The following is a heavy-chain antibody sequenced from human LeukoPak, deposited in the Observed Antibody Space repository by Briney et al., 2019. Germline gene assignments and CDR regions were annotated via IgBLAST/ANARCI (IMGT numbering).Heavy chain of an antibody. CDR2: IIPIFGTA. V-gene: IGHV1-69*13. J-gene: IGHJ4*02. Sequence: SEKVSCKASGGTFSSYAISWVRQAPGQGLEWMGGIIPIFGTANYAQKFQGRVTITADESTSTAYMELSSLRSEDTAVYYCARHHPGYSSGWYFDYWGQGTLVTVSS. CDR3: ARHHPGYSSGWYFDY. D-gene: IGHD6-19*01. CDR1: GGTFSSYA.